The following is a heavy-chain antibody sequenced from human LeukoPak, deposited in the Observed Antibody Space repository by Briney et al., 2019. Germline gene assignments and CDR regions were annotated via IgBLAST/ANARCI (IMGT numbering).Heavy chain of an antibody. Sequence: SETLSLTCTVSGGSISSSSYYWGWIRQPPGKGLEWIGGIYYSGSTYYNPSLKSRVTISVDTSKNQFSLKLSSVTAADTAVYYCARHSGPPRPITMIVPWGQGTLDTVSS. CDR1: GGSISSSSYY. CDR2: IYYSGST. CDR3: ARHSGPPRPITMIVP. V-gene: IGHV4-39*01. D-gene: IGHD3-22*01. J-gene: IGHJ4*02.